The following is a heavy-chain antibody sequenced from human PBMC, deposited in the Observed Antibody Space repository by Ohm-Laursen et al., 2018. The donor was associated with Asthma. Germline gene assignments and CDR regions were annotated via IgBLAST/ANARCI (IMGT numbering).Heavy chain of an antibody. Sequence: SLRLSCSASGFIFSAYGMHWVRQAPGKGLEWVAVIWYDGTNKDYADSVKGRFTISRDDSKNTLYLQMNSLRAEDTALYYCTTDLSLYCSSTACQTFSGMDVWGQGTTVTVSS. CDR2: IWYDGTNK. CDR3: TTDLSLYCSSTACQTFSGMDV. J-gene: IGHJ6*02. V-gene: IGHV3-33*01. D-gene: IGHD2-2*01. CDR1: GFIFSAYG.